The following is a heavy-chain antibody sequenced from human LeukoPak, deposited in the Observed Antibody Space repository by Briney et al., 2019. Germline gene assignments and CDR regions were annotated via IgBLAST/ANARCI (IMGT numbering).Heavy chain of an antibody. D-gene: IGHD6-19*01. Sequence: PGGSLRLSCAASGFTFDDYGMSWVRQAPGKGLEWVSYISSSGSTIYYADSVKGRFTISRDNAKNSLYLQMNSLRAEDTAVYYCARDNSEGQWLVGNWFDPWGQGTLVTVSS. CDR1: GFTFDDYG. CDR3: ARDNSEGQWLVGNWFDP. V-gene: IGHV3-11*04. J-gene: IGHJ5*02. CDR2: ISSSGSTI.